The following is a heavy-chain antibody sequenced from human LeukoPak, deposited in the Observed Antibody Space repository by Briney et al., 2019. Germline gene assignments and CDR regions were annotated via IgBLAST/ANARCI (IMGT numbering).Heavy chain of an antibody. D-gene: IGHD3-22*01. CDR3: ARVLHKRNYDSTTYYGY. CDR2: ISSSGSTI. Sequence: GGSLRLSCAASGFTFSSYEMNWVRQAPGKGLEWVSYISSSGSTIYYADSVKGRFTISRDNAKNSLYLQMNSLRAEDTAVYYCARVLHKRNYDSTTYYGYWGQGTLVTVSS. V-gene: IGHV3-48*03. J-gene: IGHJ4*02. CDR1: GFTFSSYE.